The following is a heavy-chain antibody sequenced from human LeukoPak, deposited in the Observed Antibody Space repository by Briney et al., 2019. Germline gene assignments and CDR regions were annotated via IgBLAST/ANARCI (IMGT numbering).Heavy chain of an antibody. D-gene: IGHD2-15*01. V-gene: IGHV4-59*08. Sequence: SETLSLTCTVSGGSISSYYWSWIRQPPGKGLEWIGYIYYSGSTNYNPSLKSRVTISLDTSKNQFSLKLSSVTAADTAVYYCASLYCSDGSCYFDYWGQGTLVTVSS. J-gene: IGHJ4*02. CDR3: ASLYCSDGSCYFDY. CDR2: IYYSGST. CDR1: GGSISSYY.